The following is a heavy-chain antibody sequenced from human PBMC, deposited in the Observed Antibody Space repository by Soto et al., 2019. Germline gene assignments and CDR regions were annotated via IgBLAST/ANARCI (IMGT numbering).Heavy chain of an antibody. Sequence: SETLSLTCRVAGYYTSTGYPWDRLRQPPWKGLEWIVSLHHSGTSHYSPSLKSRVTISVDMSKNQLCLKLTALTAADTAVYYCARNICCINGAFSPFYGMDVWAEGTTVT. V-gene: IGHV4-38-2*01. CDR2: LHHSGTS. CDR1: GYYTSTGYP. J-gene: IGHJ6*02. D-gene: IGHD2-8*01. CDR3: ARNICCINGAFSPFYGMDV.